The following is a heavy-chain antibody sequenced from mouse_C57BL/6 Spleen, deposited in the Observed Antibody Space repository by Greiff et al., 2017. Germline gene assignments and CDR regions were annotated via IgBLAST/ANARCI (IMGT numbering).Heavy chain of an antibody. J-gene: IGHJ2*01. CDR1: GFNIKDDY. V-gene: IGHV14-4*01. D-gene: IGHD3-3*01. Sequence: EVQLQQSGAELVRPGASVKLSCTASGFNIKDDYMHWVKQRPEQGLEWIGWIDPENGDTEYASKFQGKATITADTSSNTAYLQLSSLTSEDTAVYYCTTGGREGDDWGQGTTLTVSS. CDR3: TTGGREGDD. CDR2: IDPENGDT.